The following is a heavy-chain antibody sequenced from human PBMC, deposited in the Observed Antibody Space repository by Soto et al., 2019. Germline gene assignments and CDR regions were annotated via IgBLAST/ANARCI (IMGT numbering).Heavy chain of an antibody. J-gene: IGHJ4*01. V-gene: IGHV3-21*01. CDR2: ISSSSSYI. CDR3: ARDRDLISEVDY. CDR1: GFTFSSYS. Sequence: EVQLVESGGGLVKPGGSLRLSCAASGFTFSSYSMNWVRQAPGKGLAWVSSISSSSSYIYYSDSVKGRFTISRDNAKNSLYLQMESLRGADTAVYYFARDRDLISEVDYWVHVTLVTVSS. D-gene: IGHD3-16*01.